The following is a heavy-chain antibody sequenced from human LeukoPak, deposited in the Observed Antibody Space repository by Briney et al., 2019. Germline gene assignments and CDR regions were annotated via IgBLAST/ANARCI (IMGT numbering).Heavy chain of an antibody. D-gene: IGHD3-22*01. CDR1: GFTFSSYG. V-gene: IGHV3-30*02. Sequence: GGSLRLSCTASGFTFSSYGMHWVRRAPGKGLEWVAYIQYDGSNQQYADSVKGRFSISRDRSKNIPYLQMNSLRAEDTAVYYCAKDLYYDSSGGVDDAFDIWGQGTMVTVSS. J-gene: IGHJ3*02. CDR2: IQYDGSNQ. CDR3: AKDLYYDSSGGVDDAFDI.